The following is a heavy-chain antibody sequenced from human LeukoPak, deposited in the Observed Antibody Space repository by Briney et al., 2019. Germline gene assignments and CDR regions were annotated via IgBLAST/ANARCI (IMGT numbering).Heavy chain of an antibody. CDR3: TTELLYCSSTSCQNGY. Sequence: GGSLRLSCAASGFTFGNSAMTWVRQAPGKGLEWVGRIKSKTDGGTTDYAAPVKGRFTISRDDSKNTLYLQMNSLKTEDTAVYYCTTELLYCSSTSCQNGYWGQGTLVTVSS. D-gene: IGHD2-2*01. CDR1: GFTFGNSA. V-gene: IGHV3-15*01. J-gene: IGHJ4*02. CDR2: IKSKTDGGTT.